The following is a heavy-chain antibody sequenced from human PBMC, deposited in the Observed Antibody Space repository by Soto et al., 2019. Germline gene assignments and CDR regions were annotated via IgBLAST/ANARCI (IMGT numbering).Heavy chain of an antibody. D-gene: IGHD3-22*01. CDR1: GGTFSSYT. V-gene: IGHV1-69*02. CDR2: IIPILGIA. Sequence: SVKVSCKASGGTFSSYTISWVRQAPGQGLEWMGRIIPILGIANYAQKFQGRVTITADKSTSTAYMELSSPRSEDTAVYYCARGQWSAVVVIPFDYWGQGTLVTVSS. CDR3: ARGQWSAVVVIPFDY. J-gene: IGHJ4*02.